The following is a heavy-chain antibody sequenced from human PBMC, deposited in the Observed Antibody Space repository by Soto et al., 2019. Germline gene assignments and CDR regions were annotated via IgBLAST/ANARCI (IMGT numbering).Heavy chain of an antibody. CDR2: IYSGGST. CDR3: ARDPPRKRGYSGYDSA. V-gene: IGHV3-66*01. Sequence: GGSLRLSCAASGFTVSSNYMSWVRQAPGKGLEWVSVIYSGGSTYYADSVKGRFTISRDNSKNTLYLQMNSLRAEDTAVYYCARDPPRKRGYSGYDSAWGQGTLVTVSS. D-gene: IGHD5-12*01. CDR1: GFTVSSNY. J-gene: IGHJ5*02.